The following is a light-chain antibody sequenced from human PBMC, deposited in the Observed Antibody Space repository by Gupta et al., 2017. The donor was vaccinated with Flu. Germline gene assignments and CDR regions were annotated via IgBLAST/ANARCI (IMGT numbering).Light chain of an antibody. CDR3: AAWDDSLTGVV. CDR1: SSNIGSNT. CDR2: RNN. Sequence: QSVLTQPPSASGTPGQRVTISCSGSSSNIGSNTVNWYQQLPGTAPNPLIYRNNQRPSGVPDRFSGSKSGTSASLAISGLQSEDEADYCCAAWDDSLTGVVFGGGTKLTVL. V-gene: IGLV1-44*01. J-gene: IGLJ3*02.